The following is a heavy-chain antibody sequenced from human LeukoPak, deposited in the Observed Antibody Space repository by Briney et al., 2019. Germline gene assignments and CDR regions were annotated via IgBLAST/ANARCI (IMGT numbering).Heavy chain of an antibody. J-gene: IGHJ3*02. V-gene: IGHV4-39*01. CDR3: ARHCCSGPAKRVFDI. Sequence: SETLSLTCTVSGGSIISSDYHWGWVRQPPGKGLEWIGTISYSGNTDYNPSLRSRVAISVDTSNNQFSLRLGSVTAADTAVYHCARHCCSGPAKRVFDIWGQGTMVTVSS. CDR2: ISYSGNT. D-gene: IGHD2-15*01. CDR1: GGSIISSDYH.